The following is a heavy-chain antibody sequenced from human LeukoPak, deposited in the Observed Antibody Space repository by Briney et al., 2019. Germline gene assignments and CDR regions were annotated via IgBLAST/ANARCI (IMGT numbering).Heavy chain of an antibody. CDR1: GFTSSSYA. D-gene: IGHD2-2*01. J-gene: IGHJ4*02. CDR3: AITLLYCSSTSCFDY. CDR2: ISYDGSNK. Sequence: GRSLRLSCAASGFTSSSYAMHWVRQAPGKGLEWVAVISYDGSNKYYADSVKGRFTISRDNSKNTLYLQMNSLRAEDTAVYYCAITLLYCSSTSCFDYWGQGTLVTVSS. V-gene: IGHV3-30*01.